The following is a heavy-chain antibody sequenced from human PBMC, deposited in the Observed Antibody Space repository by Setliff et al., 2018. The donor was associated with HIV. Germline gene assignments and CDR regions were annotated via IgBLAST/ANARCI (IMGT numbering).Heavy chain of an antibody. Sequence: SETLSLTCTVSGGSISSGSYYWNWIRQPAGKGLEWIGHIYSSGSTNYNPSLKSRVTISVDTSKNQFSLKLSSVTAADTAVYYCIIAYSSGWLAPMGFGSWGQGTLVTVSS. CDR3: IIAYSSGWLAPMGFGS. V-gene: IGHV4-61*09. CDR2: IYSSGST. D-gene: IGHD6-19*01. J-gene: IGHJ4*02. CDR1: GGSISSGSYY.